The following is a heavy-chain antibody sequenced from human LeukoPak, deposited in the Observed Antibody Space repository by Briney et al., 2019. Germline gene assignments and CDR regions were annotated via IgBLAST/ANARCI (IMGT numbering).Heavy chain of an antibody. V-gene: IGHV1-18*01. CDR3: ARLPYRGYCSSTSCYGYYYYYMDV. CDR1: GYTFTSYG. J-gene: IGHJ6*03. D-gene: IGHD2-2*03. Sequence: GASVKVSCKASGYTFTSYGISWVRQAPGQGLEWMGWISAYNGNTNYAQKLQGRVTMTTDTSTSTAYMELRSLRSDDTAVYYCARLPYRGYCSSTSCYGYYYYYMDVWGKGTTVTVSS. CDR2: ISAYNGNT.